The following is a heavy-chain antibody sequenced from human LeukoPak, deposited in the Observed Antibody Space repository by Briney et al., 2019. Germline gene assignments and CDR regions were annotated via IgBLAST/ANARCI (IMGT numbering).Heavy chain of an antibody. CDR3: ASMVVAAFLSH. CDR2: IYYSGST. CDR1: GGSISSYY. J-gene: IGHJ4*02. D-gene: IGHD2-15*01. Sequence: SETPSLTCTVSGGSISSYYWSWIRQPPGKGLEWIGYIYYSGSTNYNPSLKSRVTISVDTSKNQFSLKLSSVTAADTAVYYCASMVVAAFLSHWGQGTLVTVSS. V-gene: IGHV4-59*01.